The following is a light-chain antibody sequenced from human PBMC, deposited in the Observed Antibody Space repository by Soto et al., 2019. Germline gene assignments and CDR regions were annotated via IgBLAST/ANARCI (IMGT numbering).Light chain of an antibody. J-gene: IGLJ1*01. CDR1: SSDVGGYNY. CDR2: DVS. CDR3: SSYTSSSTV. V-gene: IGLV2-14*01. Sequence: QSVLTXPASVSGSPGQSITISCTGTSSDVGGYNYVSWYQQHPGKAPKLMIYDVSNRPSGVSNRFSGSKSGNTASLTISGLQAEDEADYYCSSYTSSSTVFGTGTKVTVL.